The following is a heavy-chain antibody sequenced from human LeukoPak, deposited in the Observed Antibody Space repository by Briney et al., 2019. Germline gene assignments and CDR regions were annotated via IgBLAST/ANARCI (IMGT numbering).Heavy chain of an antibody. Sequence: PGGSLRLSCAASGFTFSSYWMTWVRQAPGKGLEWVANIKEDGSEKNYVDSVKGRFTISRDNAKNSLYLQMNSLRVEDTAVYYCVRDMDVWGKGTTVTVFS. CDR1: GFTFSSYW. V-gene: IGHV3-7*01. J-gene: IGHJ6*03. CDR3: VRDMDV. CDR2: IKEDGSEK.